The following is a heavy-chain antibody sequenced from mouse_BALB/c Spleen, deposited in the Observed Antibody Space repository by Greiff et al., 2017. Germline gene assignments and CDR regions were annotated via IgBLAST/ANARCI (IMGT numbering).Heavy chain of an antibody. Sequence: VQLQQSGAELAKPGASVKMSCKASGYTFTSYWMHWVKQRPGQGLEWIGYINPSTGYTEYNQKFKDKATLTVDKSSSTAYMQLKSLTSEDSAVYYCARGGPVPTSFDYWGQGTTLTVSS. J-gene: IGHJ2*01. CDR3: ARGGPVPTSFDY. V-gene: IGHV1-7*01. CDR2: INPSTGYT. CDR1: GYTFTSYW.